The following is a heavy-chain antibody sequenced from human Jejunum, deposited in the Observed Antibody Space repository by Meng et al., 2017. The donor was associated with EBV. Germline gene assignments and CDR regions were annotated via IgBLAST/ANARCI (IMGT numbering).Heavy chain of an antibody. J-gene: IGHJ4*02. CDR1: VFIVSSNY. D-gene: IGHD2-8*01. CDR2: IYSGGST. CDR3: AGKYGGDS. Sequence: QLVVAGDVVLPPGVALGLSGAASVFIVSSNYMSWVRQAPGKGLGWVSVIYSGGSTYYADSVKGRFTISRDISKNTLYLQMNSLRAEDTAVYYCAGKYGGDSWGQGTLVTVPS. V-gene: IGHV3-53*01.